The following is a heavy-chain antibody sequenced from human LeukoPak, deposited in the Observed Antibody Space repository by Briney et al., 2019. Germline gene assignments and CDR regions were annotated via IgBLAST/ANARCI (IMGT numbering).Heavy chain of an antibody. J-gene: IGHJ5*02. CDR2: IYTSGST. CDR3: ARALYYDFWSGPANWFDP. CDR1: GGSISSYY. D-gene: IGHD3-3*01. V-gene: IGHV4-4*07. Sequence: SETLSLTFTVSGGSISSYYWSWIRQPAGKGLEWIGRIYTSGSTNYNPSLKSRVTMSVDTSKNQFSLKLSSVTAADTAVYYCARALYYDFWSGPANWFDPWGQGTLVTVSS.